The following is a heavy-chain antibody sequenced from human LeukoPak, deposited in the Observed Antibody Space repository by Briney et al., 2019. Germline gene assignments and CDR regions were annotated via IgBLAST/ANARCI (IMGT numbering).Heavy chain of an antibody. CDR3: ARDWFAYYYDSSGYYYYDY. CDR1: GYTFTSYG. D-gene: IGHD3-22*01. V-gene: IGHV1-18*01. Sequence: ASVKVSCKASGYTFTSYGISWVRQAPGQGLEWMGWISAYNGNTNYAQKLQGRVTMTTDTSTSTACMELRSLRSDDTAVYYCARDWFAYYYDSSGYYYYDYWGQGTLVTVSS. CDR2: ISAYNGNT. J-gene: IGHJ4*02.